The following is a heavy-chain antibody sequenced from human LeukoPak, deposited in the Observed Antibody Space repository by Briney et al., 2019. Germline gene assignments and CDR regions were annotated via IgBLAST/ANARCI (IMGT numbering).Heavy chain of an antibody. V-gene: IGHV3-21*01. Sequence: GGSLRLSCAASGFTFSRNAMNWVRQAPGKGLEWASFISSSSNYMSYADSVKGRFTISRDNAKNSLYLQMNSLRAEDTAVYYCARPLDSSNNYFDYWGQGTLVTVSA. D-gene: IGHD6-13*01. J-gene: IGHJ4*02. CDR1: GFTFSRNA. CDR2: ISSSSNYM. CDR3: ARPLDSSNNYFDY.